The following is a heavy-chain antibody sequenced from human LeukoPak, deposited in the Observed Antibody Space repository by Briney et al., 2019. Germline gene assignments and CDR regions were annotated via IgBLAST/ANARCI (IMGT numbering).Heavy chain of an antibody. V-gene: IGHV1-2*02. J-gene: IGHJ4*02. CDR2: INPNSGGT. CDR1: GYTFTGYY. D-gene: IGHD6-13*01. CDR3: ARSFIAAAVLGDYFDY. Sequence: VAPVKVSCKASGYTFTGYYMHWVRQAPGQGLEWMGWINPNSGGTNYAQKFQGRVTMTRDTSISTAYMELSRLRSDDTAVYYCARSFIAAAVLGDYFDYWGQGTLVTVSS.